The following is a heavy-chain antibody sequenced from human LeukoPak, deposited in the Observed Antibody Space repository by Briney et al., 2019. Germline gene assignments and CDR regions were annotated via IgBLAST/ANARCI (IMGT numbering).Heavy chain of an antibody. CDR1: GYTFTGYY. CDR3: AREFGGSSAGYFDY. D-gene: IGHD2-15*01. J-gene: IGHJ4*02. CDR2: INPNSGGT. V-gene: IGHV1-2*02. Sequence: ASVKLSCKASGYTFTGYYMHWVRQAPGQGLEWMGWINPNSGGTNYAQKFQGRVTMTRDTSISPAYMELSRLRSDDTAVYYCAREFGGSSAGYFDYWGQGTLFAASS.